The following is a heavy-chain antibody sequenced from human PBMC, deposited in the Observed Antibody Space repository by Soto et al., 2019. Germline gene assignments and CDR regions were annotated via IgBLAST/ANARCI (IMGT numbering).Heavy chain of an antibody. CDR2: INPSGGST. D-gene: IGHD2-2*01. V-gene: IGHV1-46*01. CDR1: GYTFTSYY. CDR3: ARQKKQYCSSTSCYGGPNRYYYGMDV. J-gene: IGHJ6*02. Sequence: ASVKGSCTASGYTFTSYYMHWVRQAPGQGLEWMGIINPSGGSTSYAQKFQGRVTMTRDTSTSTVYMELSSLRSEDTAVYYCARQKKQYCSSTSCYGGPNRYYYGMDVWGQGTTVTVSS.